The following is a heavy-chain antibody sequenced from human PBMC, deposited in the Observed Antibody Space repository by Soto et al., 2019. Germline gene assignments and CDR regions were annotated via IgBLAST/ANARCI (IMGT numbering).Heavy chain of an antibody. Sequence: PAETLSLTCDVSGDSISTSSYHWGWIRQPPGKGLEWIASIYYSGATYYNPSLQSRVTISVDTSNNRFSLTLSSLTAADTAVYFCARLEYSRYPQNWGQGYMVTVSS. CDR2: IYYSGAT. CDR1: GDSISTSSYH. V-gene: IGHV4-39*02. D-gene: IGHD6-6*01. J-gene: IGHJ4*02. CDR3: ARLEYSRYPQN.